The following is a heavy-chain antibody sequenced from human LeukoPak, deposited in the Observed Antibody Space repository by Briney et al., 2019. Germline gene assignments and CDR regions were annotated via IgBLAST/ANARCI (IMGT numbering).Heavy chain of an antibody. Sequence: VGSLKLSCAASGFTFSGSPMHWVRQASGKGLEWVGRIKTKANSYATAYAASVKGRFTISRDDSKNTAYLQMNSLKTEDTAVYYCTRLSNIHCSGGSCYSDYWGQGTLVTVSS. CDR2: IKTKANSYAT. CDR3: TRLSNIHCSGGSCYSDY. D-gene: IGHD2-15*01. J-gene: IGHJ4*02. V-gene: IGHV3-73*01. CDR1: GFTFSGSP.